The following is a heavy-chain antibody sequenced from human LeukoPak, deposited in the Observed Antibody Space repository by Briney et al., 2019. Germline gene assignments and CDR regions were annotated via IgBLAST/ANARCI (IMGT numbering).Heavy chain of an antibody. V-gene: IGHV4-34*01. J-gene: IGHJ6*04. CDR2: INHSGST. CDR3: ARVLTVTQGYYYYGMDV. CDR1: GGSFSGYY. Sequence: PSETLSLTCAVYGGSFSGYYWSWIRQPPGKGLEWIGEINHSGSTNYNPSLKSRVTISVDTSKNQFSLKLSSVTAADTAVYYCARVLTVTQGYYYYGMDVWGKGTTVTVSS. D-gene: IGHD4-17*01.